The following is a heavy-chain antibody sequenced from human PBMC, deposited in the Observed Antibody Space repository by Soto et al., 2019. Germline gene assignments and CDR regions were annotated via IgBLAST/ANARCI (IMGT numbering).Heavy chain of an antibody. V-gene: IGHV1-69*13. Sequence: GASVKVSCKASGGTFSSYAISWVRQAPGQGLEWMGGIIPIFGTANYAQKFQGRVTITADESTSTAYMELSSLRSEDTAVYYCARYDFWSVYSPPDYYYGNDVWGQGTTVTVSS. CDR2: IIPIFGTA. D-gene: IGHD3-3*01. CDR3: ARYDFWSVYSPPDYYYGNDV. CDR1: GGTFSSYA. J-gene: IGHJ6*02.